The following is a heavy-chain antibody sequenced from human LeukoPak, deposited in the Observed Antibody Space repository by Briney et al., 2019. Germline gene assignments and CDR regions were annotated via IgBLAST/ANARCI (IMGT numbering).Heavy chain of an antibody. CDR2: IIVILGIA. V-gene: IGHV1-69*04. CDR1: GGTFSNYA. CDR3: ARDQASYSSSWYDVGYYYYYYMDV. D-gene: IGHD6-13*01. J-gene: IGHJ6*03. Sequence: SVKVSCKASGGTFSNYAISWVRQAPGQGLEWMGRIIVILGIADYAQKFQGRVTITADKSAATVYIELSSLRSEDTAVYYCARDQASYSSSWYDVGYYYYYYMDVWGKGTTVTVSS.